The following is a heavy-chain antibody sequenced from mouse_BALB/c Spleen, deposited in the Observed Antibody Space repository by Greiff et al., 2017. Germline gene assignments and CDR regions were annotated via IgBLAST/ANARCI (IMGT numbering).Heavy chain of an antibody. Sequence: QVQLQQSGVELAKPGASVKMSCKASGYTFTSYWMHWVKQRPGQGLEWIGYINPSTGYTEYNQKFKDKATLTADKSSSTAYMQLSSLTSEDSAVYYCARAPRDYWGQGTTLTVSS. V-gene: IGHV1-7*01. CDR2: INPSTGYT. J-gene: IGHJ2*01. CDR1: GYTFTSYW. CDR3: ARAPRDY.